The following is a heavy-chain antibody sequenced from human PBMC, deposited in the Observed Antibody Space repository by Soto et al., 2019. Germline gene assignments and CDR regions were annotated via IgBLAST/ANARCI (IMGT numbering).Heavy chain of an antibody. CDR2: IYHSGST. CDR1: GGSISSGGYS. V-gene: IGHV4-30-2*01. Sequence: QLQLQESGSGLVKPSQTLSLTCAVSGGSISSGGYSWSWIRQPPGKGLEWIGYIYHSGSTYYNPSLKSRVIISVDRSKNQFSLKLSSVTAADTAVYYCASFDYGDASFDYWGQGTLVTVSS. D-gene: IGHD4-17*01. J-gene: IGHJ4*02. CDR3: ASFDYGDASFDY.